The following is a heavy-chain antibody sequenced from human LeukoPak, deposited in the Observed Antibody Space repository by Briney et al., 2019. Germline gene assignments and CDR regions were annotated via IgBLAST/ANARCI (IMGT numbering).Heavy chain of an antibody. CDR1: GGTFSSYA. D-gene: IGHD3-22*01. Sequence: ASVKVSCKASGGTFSSYAISWVRQAPGQGLEWMGRIIPILGIANYAQKFQGRVTITADKSTSTAYMELSSLRSEDTAVYYCARGPYYYDSSGYYYLSPFDYWGQGTPVTVSS. CDR3: ARGPYYYDSSGYYYLSPFDY. V-gene: IGHV1-69*04. CDR2: IIPILGIA. J-gene: IGHJ4*02.